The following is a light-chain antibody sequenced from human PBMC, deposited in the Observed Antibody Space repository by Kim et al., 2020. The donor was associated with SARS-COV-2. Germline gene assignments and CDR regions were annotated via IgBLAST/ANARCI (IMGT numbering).Light chain of an antibody. CDR3: QQRGNWPLT. Sequence: PGDRATLCCRASQSVGNSFAWYQQKPGQAPRLLIYDAFSRASGVPARFSGSGSGTDFSLTITSLEPEDFAFYYCQQRGNWPLTFGQGTKVDIK. CDR1: QSVGNS. V-gene: IGKV3-11*01. CDR2: DAF. J-gene: IGKJ1*01.